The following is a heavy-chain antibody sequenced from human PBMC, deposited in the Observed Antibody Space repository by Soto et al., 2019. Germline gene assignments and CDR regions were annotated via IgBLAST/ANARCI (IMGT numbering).Heavy chain of an antibody. CDR2: IYHSGST. J-gene: IGHJ5*02. CDR1: GGSISSSNW. CDR3: ARVIAAAVNWFDP. Sequence: LSLTCAVSGGSISSSNWWSWVRQPPGKGLEWIGEIYHSGSTNYNPSLKSRVTISVDKSKNQFSLKLSSVTAADTAVYYCARVIAAAVNWFDPWGQGTLVTVSS. V-gene: IGHV4-4*02. D-gene: IGHD6-13*01.